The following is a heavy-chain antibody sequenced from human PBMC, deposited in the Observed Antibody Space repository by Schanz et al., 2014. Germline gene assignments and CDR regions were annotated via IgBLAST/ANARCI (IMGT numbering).Heavy chain of an antibody. CDR1: GGTFSSYT. V-gene: IGHV1-69*02. CDR2: IIPILGIG. Sequence: QVQLVQSGAEVKKPGSSVTVSCTASGGTFSSYTISWVRQAPGQGPEWMGRIIPILGIGNDAQKFQGRVTITADKSTSTAYMELSSLRSEDTAVYYCARDGHSSKWSSYYYYGMDVWGQGTTVTVTS. D-gene: IGHD6-13*01. CDR3: ARDGHSSKWSSYYYYGMDV. J-gene: IGHJ6*02.